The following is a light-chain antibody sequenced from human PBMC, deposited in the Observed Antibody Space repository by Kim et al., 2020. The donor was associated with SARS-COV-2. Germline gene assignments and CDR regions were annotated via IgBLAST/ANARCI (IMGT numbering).Light chain of an antibody. V-gene: IGKV1-5*03. CDR3: QQYNSYPLIT. J-gene: IGKJ3*01. CDR1: QSISSW. CDR2: KAS. Sequence: DIQMTQSPSTLSASVGDRVTITCRASQSISSWLAWYQQKPGKAPKLLIYKASSLESGVPSRFSGSGSGTEFTLTISSLQPADFATYYCQQYNSYPLITFGPGTKLDIK.